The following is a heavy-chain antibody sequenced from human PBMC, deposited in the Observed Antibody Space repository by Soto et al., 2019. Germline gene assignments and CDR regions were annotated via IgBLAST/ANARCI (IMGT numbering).Heavy chain of an antibody. J-gene: IGHJ5*02. V-gene: IGHV3-48*02. CDR2: ISSSSSTI. CDR1: GFTFSSYS. CDR3: AGSLRYFDWFRP. D-gene: IGHD3-9*01. Sequence: GGSLRLSCAASGFTFSSYSMNRVRQAPGKGLEWVSYISSSSSTIYYADSVKGRFTISRDNAKNSLYLQMNSLRDEDTAVYYCAGSLRYFDWFRPSGQGTLVTVSS.